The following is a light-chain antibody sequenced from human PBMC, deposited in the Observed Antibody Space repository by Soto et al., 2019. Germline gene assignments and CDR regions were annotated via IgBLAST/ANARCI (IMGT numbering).Light chain of an antibody. V-gene: IGKV3-15*01. Sequence: EIMMTQSPATVSVSPGERATLSCRASQSIRTNVAWYQQKPGQALRLLIYDASTRATGLSPRFSGSGSGTEVNLTISSLQSEDVAIYYCQQYNDWPPLTFGGGTRLEI. CDR2: DAS. J-gene: IGKJ4*01. CDR3: QQYNDWPPLT. CDR1: QSIRTN.